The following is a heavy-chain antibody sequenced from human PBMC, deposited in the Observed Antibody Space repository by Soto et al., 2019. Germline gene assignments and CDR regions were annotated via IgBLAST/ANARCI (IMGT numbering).Heavy chain of an antibody. CDR2: IWYDGSNK. J-gene: IGHJ6*03. D-gene: IGHD2-2*01. Sequence: GGSLRLSCAASGFTFSSYGMHWVRQAPGKGLEWVAVIWYDGSNKYYADSVKGRFTISRDNSKNTLYLQMNSLRAEDTAVYYCARDGDIVVVPAASRPYYYYMDVWGKGTTVTVSS. V-gene: IGHV3-33*01. CDR1: GFTFSSYG. CDR3: ARDGDIVVVPAASRPYYYYMDV.